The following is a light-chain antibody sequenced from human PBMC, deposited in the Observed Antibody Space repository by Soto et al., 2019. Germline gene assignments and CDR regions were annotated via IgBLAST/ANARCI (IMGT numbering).Light chain of an antibody. CDR1: SSNFGAGYE. Sequence: QSVLTQPPPVSGAPGQRVTISCTGSSSNFGAGYEVHWYKQLPGAAPTLVIFNNLNRPSGVPERFSGSKSGTSASLVISGLQAENEADYYCQSFDSSLRVYVFGSGTKV. V-gene: IGLV1-40*01. J-gene: IGLJ1*01. CDR2: NNL. CDR3: QSFDSSLRVYV.